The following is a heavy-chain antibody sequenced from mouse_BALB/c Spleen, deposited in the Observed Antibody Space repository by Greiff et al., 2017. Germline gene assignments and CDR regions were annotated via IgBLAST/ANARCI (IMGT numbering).Heavy chain of an antibody. CDR2: IWARGST. CDR3: ARDDGGYYYAMDY. D-gene: IGHD2-3*01. V-gene: IGHV2-9*02. Sequence: QVQLKQSGPGLVAPSQSLSITCTVSGFSLTSYGVHWVRQPPGKGLEWLGVIWARGSTNYNSALMSRLSISKDNSKSQVFLKMNSLQTDDTAMYYCARDDGGYYYAMDYWGQGTSVTVSS. CDR1: GFSLTSYG. J-gene: IGHJ4*01.